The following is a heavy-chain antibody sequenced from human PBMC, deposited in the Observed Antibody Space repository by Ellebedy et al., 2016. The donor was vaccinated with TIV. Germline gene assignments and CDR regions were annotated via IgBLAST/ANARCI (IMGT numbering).Heavy chain of an antibody. CDR2: ISPTTSTK. J-gene: IGHJ4*02. V-gene: IGHV3-48*04. CDR3: ARDFDYVWGTYRTYYSDY. CDR1: GFTFSSYS. Sequence: GESLKISCAASGFTFSSYSMNWVRQAPGKGLEWVSYISPTTSTKYYADSLKGRFTISRDNAKNSVSLQMNSLRAEDTAVYFCARDFDYVWGTYRTYYSDYWGQGTLVTVSS. D-gene: IGHD3-16*02.